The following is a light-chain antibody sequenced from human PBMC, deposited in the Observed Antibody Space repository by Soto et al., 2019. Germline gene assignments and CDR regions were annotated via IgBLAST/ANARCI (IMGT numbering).Light chain of an antibody. J-gene: IGLJ2*01. Sequence: QSALTQPASVSGSPGQSITISCTGTSSDVGGYNYISWYQQHPGKAPKLIIYAVTDRPSGVSSRFSGSKSGNTASLTISGLHAEDEADYYCTSYTGSSTLGVFGGGTKLTVL. CDR2: AVT. V-gene: IGLV2-14*01. CDR1: SSDVGGYNY. CDR3: TSYTGSSTLGV.